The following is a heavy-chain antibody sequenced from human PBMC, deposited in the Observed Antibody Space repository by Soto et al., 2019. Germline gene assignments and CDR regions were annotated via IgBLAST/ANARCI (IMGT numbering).Heavy chain of an antibody. D-gene: IGHD6-13*01. CDR1: GFSLSASDVG. V-gene: IGHV2-5*02. Sequence: QITLKESSPTLVKPTQTLTLTCTFSGFSLSASDVGVGWIRQPPGKALEWLALIYWDDDERYSPSLKSRLTSTKHTSKNQVVLTMTNMHPVDTATYYCAHASGAGNSAYFDYWGQGILVTVSS. CDR2: IYWDDDE. J-gene: IGHJ4*02. CDR3: AHASGAGNSAYFDY.